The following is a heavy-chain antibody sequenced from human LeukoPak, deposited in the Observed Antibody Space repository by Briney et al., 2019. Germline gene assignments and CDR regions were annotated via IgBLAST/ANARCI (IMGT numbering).Heavy chain of an antibody. CDR2: MNPNSGNT. V-gene: IGHV1-8*01. CDR1: GYTFTSYD. J-gene: IGHJ6*03. CDR3: ARGIVVVPAAKPVTPRDYYYYYYMDV. Sequence: ASVKVSCKASGYTFTSYDINWVRQATGQGLEWIGWMNPNSGNTGYAQKFQGRVTMTRNTSISTAYMELSSLRSEDTAVYYCARGIVVVPAAKPVTPRDYYYYYYMDVWGKGTTVTVSS. D-gene: IGHD2-2*01.